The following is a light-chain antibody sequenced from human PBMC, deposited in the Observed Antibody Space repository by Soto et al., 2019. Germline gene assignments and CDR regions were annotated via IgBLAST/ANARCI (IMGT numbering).Light chain of an antibody. CDR1: QSVSSN. V-gene: IGKV3-15*01. CDR2: GAS. J-gene: IGKJ1*01. Sequence: ERMTSQSPATLSVSPGERATLPCRASQSVSSNLAWYQQKPGQAPRLLIYGASTRATGIPARFSGSGSGTEFTLTISSLQSEDFAVYYCQQYNNWPRTFGQGTKVDIK. CDR3: QQYNNWPRT.